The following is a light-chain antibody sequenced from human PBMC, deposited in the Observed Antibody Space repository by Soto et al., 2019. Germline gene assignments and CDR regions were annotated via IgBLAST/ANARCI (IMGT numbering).Light chain of an antibody. CDR2: LGS. CDR1: QRLLHSNGYNY. J-gene: IGKJ1*01. V-gene: IGKV2-28*01. CDR3: MQAVHTPWT. Sequence: DIVMTQSPLSLPVTPGEPASISCRSSQRLLHSNGYNYLDWYLQKPGQSPQLLIYLGSNRASGVPDRLSGGGSGTAFTLTISRVEAEDVGVYYCMQAVHTPWTLGQGTKVEIK.